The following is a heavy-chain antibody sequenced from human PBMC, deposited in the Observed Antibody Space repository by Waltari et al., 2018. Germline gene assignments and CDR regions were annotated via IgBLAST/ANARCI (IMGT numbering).Heavy chain of an antibody. CDR3: AKDLVGATVYYYGMDV. CDR2: IWYYGSNK. CDR1: GFPFSRYG. D-gene: IGHD1-26*01. J-gene: IGHJ6*02. V-gene: IGHV3-30*18. Sequence: QVQLVESGGGVVQPGRSLTLSCAASGFPFSRYGMPWVRPAPGKGLEWVAVIWYYGSNKYYADSVKGRFTISRDNSKNTLYLQMNSLRAEDTAMYYCAKDLVGATVYYYGMDVWGQGTTVTVSS.